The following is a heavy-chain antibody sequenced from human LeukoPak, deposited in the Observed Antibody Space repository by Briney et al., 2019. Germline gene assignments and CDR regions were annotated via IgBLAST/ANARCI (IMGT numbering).Heavy chain of an antibody. Sequence: GGSLRLSCAASGFTFSGYAMSWVRQAPGKGLEWVSAISGSGGSTYYADSVKGRFTISRDNSKNTLYLQMNSLRAEDTAVYYCAKASGYSSSWYEDYWGQGTLVTVSS. CDR2: ISGSGGST. D-gene: IGHD6-13*01. CDR1: GFTFSGYA. V-gene: IGHV3-23*01. J-gene: IGHJ4*02. CDR3: AKASGYSSSWYEDY.